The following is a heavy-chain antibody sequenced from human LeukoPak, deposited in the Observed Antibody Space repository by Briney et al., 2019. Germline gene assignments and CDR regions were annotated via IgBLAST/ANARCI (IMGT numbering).Heavy chain of an antibody. CDR2: ISWNSGSI. Sequence: TGGSLRLSCAASGFTFDDYTMHWVRHAPGKGLEWVSGISWNSGSIGYADSVKGRFTISRDNSKNTLYLQMNSLRAEDTAVYYCTRDQTPYYWGQGTLVTVSS. CDR1: GFTFDDYT. CDR3: TRDQTPYY. V-gene: IGHV3-9*01. J-gene: IGHJ4*02.